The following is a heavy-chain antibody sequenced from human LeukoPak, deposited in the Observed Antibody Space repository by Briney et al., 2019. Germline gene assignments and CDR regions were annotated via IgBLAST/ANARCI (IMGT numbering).Heavy chain of an antibody. V-gene: IGHV3-48*01. Sequence: GGSLRLSCAASGFTFSSYSMKWVRQAPGKGLEWVSYISSSSSTIYYADSVKGRFTISRDNAKNSLYLQMNSLRAEDTAVYYCARDILVATIYGGGFDYWGQGTLVTVSS. CDR3: ARDILVATIYGGGFDY. D-gene: IGHD5-12*01. CDR1: GFTFSSYS. CDR2: ISSSSSTI. J-gene: IGHJ4*02.